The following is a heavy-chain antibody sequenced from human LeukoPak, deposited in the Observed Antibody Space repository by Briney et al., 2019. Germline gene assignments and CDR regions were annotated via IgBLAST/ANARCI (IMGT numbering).Heavy chain of an antibody. V-gene: IGHV1-2*02. D-gene: IGHD6-19*01. Sequence: GASVKVSCKASGYTFTGYYMHWVRQAPGQGLEWMGWINPNSGGTNYAQKFQGRVTMTRDMSTSTVYMELSSLRSEDTAVYYCARPGYSSGWHGEAGAFDIWGQGTMVTVSS. CDR3: ARPGYSSGWHGEAGAFDI. CDR1: GYTFTGYY. CDR2: INPNSGGT. J-gene: IGHJ3*02.